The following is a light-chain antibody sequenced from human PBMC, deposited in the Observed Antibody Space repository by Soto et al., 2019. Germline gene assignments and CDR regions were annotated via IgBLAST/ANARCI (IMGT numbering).Light chain of an antibody. CDR1: SSDVGSYNL. V-gene: IGLV2-23*03. CDR3: CSYAGSSTFLYV. CDR2: EGS. Sequence: QSVLTQPASVSGSPGQSITISCTGTSSDVGSYNLVSWYQQHPGKAPKLMIYEGSKRPSGVSNRFSGSKSGNTASLTIAGLQAEDEADYYCCSYAGSSTFLYVFVTGTKVTVL. J-gene: IGLJ1*01.